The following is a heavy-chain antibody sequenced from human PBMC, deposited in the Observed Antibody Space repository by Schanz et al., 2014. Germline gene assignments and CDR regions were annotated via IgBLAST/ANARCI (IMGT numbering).Heavy chain of an antibody. J-gene: IGHJ3*02. CDR3: ARENLNWEAFDI. CDR1: GFIFNDYY. CDR2: ISRDGTTS. D-gene: IGHD7-27*01. Sequence: QVHLVESGGGVVQPGRSLRLSCAASGFIFNDYYMNWIRQAPGKGLEWLSYISRDGTTSYYADSVKGRFTISRDNAKNSLYLEMTSLRGEDTAVYYCARENLNWEAFDIWGQGTVVTVSS. V-gene: IGHV3-11*01.